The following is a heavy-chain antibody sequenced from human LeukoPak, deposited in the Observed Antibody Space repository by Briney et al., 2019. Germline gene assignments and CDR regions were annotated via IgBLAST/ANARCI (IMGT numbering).Heavy chain of an antibody. CDR3: AGQYSSSWFVI. V-gene: IGHV4-59*08. D-gene: IGHD6-13*01. CDR1: GGSISSYY. J-gene: IGHJ4*02. Sequence: SETLSLTCTVSGGSISSYYWSWIQQPPGKGLEWIGYIYYSGSTNYNPSLKSRVTISVDTSKNQFSLKLSSVTAADTAVYYCAGQYSSSWFVIWGQGTLVTVSS. CDR2: IYYSGST.